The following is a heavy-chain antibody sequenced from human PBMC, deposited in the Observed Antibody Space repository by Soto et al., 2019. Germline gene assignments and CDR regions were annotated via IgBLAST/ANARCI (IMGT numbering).Heavy chain of an antibody. CDR1: GYSFTSYW. D-gene: IGHD2-2*01. V-gene: IGHV5-51*01. CDR3: VRHSDCSSTSCYFDYYYGMDV. J-gene: IGHJ6*04. CDR2: IYPGDSDT. Sequence: PGESLKISCKGSGYSFTSYWIGWVRQMPGKGLEWMGIIYPGDSDTRYSPSFQGQVTISADKSISTAYLQWSSLKASDTAMYYCVRHSDCSSTSCYFDYYYGMDVWGEGTTVTVSS.